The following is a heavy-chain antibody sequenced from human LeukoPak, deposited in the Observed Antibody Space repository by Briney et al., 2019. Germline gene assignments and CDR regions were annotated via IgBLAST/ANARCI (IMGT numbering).Heavy chain of an antibody. CDR1: GFTFSSYS. CDR3: ARAILPDGSGSCYFDY. D-gene: IGHD3-10*01. Sequence: GGSLRLPCAASGFTFSSYSMNWVRQAPGKGLEWVSYISSSSSTMYYADSVKGRFTISRDNAKNSLYLQMNSLRDEDTAVYYCARAILPDGSGSCYFDYWGQGTLVTVSS. J-gene: IGHJ4*02. CDR2: ISSSSSTM. V-gene: IGHV3-48*02.